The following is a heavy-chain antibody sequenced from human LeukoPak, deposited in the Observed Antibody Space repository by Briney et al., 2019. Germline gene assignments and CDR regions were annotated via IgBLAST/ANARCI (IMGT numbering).Heavy chain of an antibody. V-gene: IGHV1-69*13. D-gene: IGHD4-17*01. J-gene: IGHJ3*02. CDR3: ARDRITTVTTYAFDI. CDR2: IIPIFGTA. CDR1: GGTFSSYA. Sequence: ASVKVSCKASGGTFSSYAISWVRQAPGQGPEWMGGIIPIFGTANYAQKFQGRVTITADESTSTAYMELSSLRSEDTAVYYCARDRITTVTTYAFDIWGQGTMVTVSS.